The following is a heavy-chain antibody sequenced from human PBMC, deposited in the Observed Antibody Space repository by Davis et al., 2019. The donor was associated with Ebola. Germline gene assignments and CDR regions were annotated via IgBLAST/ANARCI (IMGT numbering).Heavy chain of an antibody. V-gene: IGHV5-51*01. J-gene: IGHJ4*02. CDR2: IYPGDSDT. CDR3: ARHSRGAVAGIYYFDL. D-gene: IGHD6-19*01. Sequence: GGSLRLSCQGFGYNFTTSWIGWVRQMPGKGLDWMGVIYPGDSDTRYSPSFQGQVTISADNSISTTYPQWSSLKASDSAMYYCARHSRGAVAGIYYFDLWGQGTLVTVSS. CDR1: GYNFTTSW.